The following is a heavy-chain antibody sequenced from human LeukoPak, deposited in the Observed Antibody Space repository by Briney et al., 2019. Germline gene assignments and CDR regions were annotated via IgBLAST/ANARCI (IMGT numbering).Heavy chain of an antibody. D-gene: IGHD5/OR15-5a*01. CDR3: AKDSTPGNSVYDHLDH. CDR1: GFTFTTYA. J-gene: IGHJ4*02. V-gene: IGHV3-23*01. Sequence: GRSLRLSCAVSGFTFTTYAMICVRRAPAKGLEWVSAISGSGDATYYADSVKGRFTISRDDPRNTLYLQMNNLRAGDAAIYYCAKDSTPGNSVYDHLDHWGQGTLVTVSS. CDR2: ISGSGDAT.